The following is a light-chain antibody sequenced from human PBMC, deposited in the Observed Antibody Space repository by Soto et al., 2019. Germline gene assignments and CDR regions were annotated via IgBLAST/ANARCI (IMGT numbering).Light chain of an antibody. CDR2: DAS. Sequence: EIVLTQFACTLSLSPGERATLSCRASQSISSNLAWYQQKPVQAPRLLIYDASSRATGIPARFSGSGSGTDFTLTISSLEPEDFAVYYCQQRNNWPPITFGQGTRLEIK. CDR3: QQRNNWPPIT. J-gene: IGKJ5*01. CDR1: QSISSN. V-gene: IGKV3-11*01.